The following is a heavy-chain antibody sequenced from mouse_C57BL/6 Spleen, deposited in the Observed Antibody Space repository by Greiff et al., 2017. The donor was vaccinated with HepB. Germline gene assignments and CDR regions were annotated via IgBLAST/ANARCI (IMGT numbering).Heavy chain of an antibody. J-gene: IGHJ3*01. CDR3: ARSGGAY. CDR1: GYTFTDYY. CDR2: IYPGSGNT. Sequence: VQLKESGAELVRPGASVKLSCKASGYTFTDYYINWVKQRPGQGLEWIARIYPGSGNTYYNEKFKGKATLTAEKSSSTAYMQLSSLTSEDSAVYFCARSGGAYWGQGTLVTVSA. V-gene: IGHV1-76*01.